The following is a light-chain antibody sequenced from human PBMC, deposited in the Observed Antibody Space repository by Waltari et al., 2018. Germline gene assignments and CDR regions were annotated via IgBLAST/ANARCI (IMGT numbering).Light chain of an antibody. CDR1: QSVSRSR. J-gene: IGKJ2*01. Sequence: EVVFTQSPGPLALSPGERATPSCTASQSVSRSRIAWYLHKPGQAPRLLIYGAAGRATSIPDRFSGSGSGTDFTLTISRVEPEDFAVYYCQQFDSAVMYTFGQGTKLEIE. CDR2: GAA. V-gene: IGKV3-20*01. CDR3: QQFDSAVMYT.